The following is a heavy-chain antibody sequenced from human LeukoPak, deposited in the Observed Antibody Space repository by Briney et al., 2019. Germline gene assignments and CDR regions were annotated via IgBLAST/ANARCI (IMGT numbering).Heavy chain of an antibody. D-gene: IGHD3-10*01. CDR1: GFPFSSYA. Sequence: PGGSLRLSCAASGFPFSSYAMSWVRQAPGKGLEWVSAISGSGDSTYYADSVKGRFTISRDNSKNTLYLQMNSLRAEDTAVYYCVKLVGVGELFLGHFLEDFWGQGTLVTVSS. CDR2: ISGSGDST. J-gene: IGHJ4*02. V-gene: IGHV3-23*01. CDR3: VKLVGVGELFLGHFLEDF.